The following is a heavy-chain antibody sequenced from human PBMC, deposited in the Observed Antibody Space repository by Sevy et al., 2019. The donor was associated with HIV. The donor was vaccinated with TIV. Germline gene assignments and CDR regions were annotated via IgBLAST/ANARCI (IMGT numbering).Heavy chain of an antibody. Sequence: GGSLRLSCTVSGFIFSNFAMHWVRQAPGKGLEWVAVTSYDGSHKYYEDSVKGRFTVSRDNSRNILSLEMSSLTRDDTAVYYCARGENDDEFIHYWGQGTLVTVSS. V-gene: IGHV3-30*04. J-gene: IGHJ1*01. CDR3: ARGENDDEFIHY. CDR1: GFIFSNFA. D-gene: IGHD1-26*01. CDR2: TSYDGSHK.